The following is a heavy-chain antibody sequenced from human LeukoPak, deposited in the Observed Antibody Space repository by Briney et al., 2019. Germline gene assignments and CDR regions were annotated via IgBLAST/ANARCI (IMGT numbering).Heavy chain of an antibody. CDR1: GFTFTSSA. Sequence: SVKVSCKASGFTFTSSAVQWVRQARGQRLEWIGWIVVGSGNTNYAQKFQERVTITRDMSTSTAYMELSSLRSEDTAVYYCAALTYYYDSSGYYSDYWGQGTLVTVSS. J-gene: IGHJ4*02. V-gene: IGHV1-58*01. D-gene: IGHD3-22*01. CDR3: AALTYYYDSSGYYSDY. CDR2: IVVGSGNT.